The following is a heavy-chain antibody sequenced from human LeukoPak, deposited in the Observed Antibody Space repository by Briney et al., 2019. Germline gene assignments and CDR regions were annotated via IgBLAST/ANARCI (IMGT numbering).Heavy chain of an antibody. Sequence: ASVKVSCKASGYTFTGYYMHWVRQAPGQGLEWMGWINPNSGGTNYAQKFQGWVTMTRDTSISTAYMELSRLRSDDTAVYYCARGSITMVRGASQYYFDYWGQGTLVTVSS. J-gene: IGHJ4*02. D-gene: IGHD3-10*01. CDR1: GYTFTGYY. CDR3: ARGSITMVRGASQYYFDY. V-gene: IGHV1-2*04. CDR2: INPNSGGT.